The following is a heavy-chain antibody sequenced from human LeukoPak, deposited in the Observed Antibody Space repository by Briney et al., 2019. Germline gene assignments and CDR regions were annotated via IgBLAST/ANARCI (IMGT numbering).Heavy chain of an antibody. CDR2: ITHKSGAT. D-gene: IGHD2-21*01. CDR3: VSWAGGNSDVASFDY. Sequence: ASVTVSCTASGYTFTDYYIHWVRQAPGEEFEWMGWITHKSGATKFAQTFQGRVTLTRDTSIRTVYMELSNLISDDTATYYCVSWAGGNSDVASFDYWGQGTLVTVSS. CDR1: GYTFTDYY. J-gene: IGHJ4*02. V-gene: IGHV1-2*02.